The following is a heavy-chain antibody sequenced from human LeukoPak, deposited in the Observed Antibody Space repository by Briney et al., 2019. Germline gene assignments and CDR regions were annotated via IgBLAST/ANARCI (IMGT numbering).Heavy chain of an antibody. CDR3: ARDIGQQLALYFDY. CDR2: ISWNSGSI. V-gene: IGHV3-9*01. D-gene: IGHD6-13*01. CDR1: GFTFDDYA. Sequence: GRSLRLSCAASGFTFDDYAMGWVRQAPGKGRGWDSGISWNSGSIVYADSVKGRFTISSDNAKNSLYLQMSSLRAEDTALYYCARDIGQQLALYFDYWGEGTLVTVSS. J-gene: IGHJ4*02.